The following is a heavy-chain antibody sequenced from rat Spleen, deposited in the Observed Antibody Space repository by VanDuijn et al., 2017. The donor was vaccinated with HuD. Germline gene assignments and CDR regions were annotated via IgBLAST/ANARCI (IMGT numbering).Heavy chain of an antibody. CDR3: ARCYYYSGDVMDA. Sequence: QVQLKESGPDLVQPSQTLSLTCTVSGFSLTSYGVSWVRQPPGKGLEWIAAISSGGSTYYNSVLKSRLSISRDTSKSQVFLKMNSLQTEDTAMYFCARCYYYSGDVMDAWGQGASVTVSS. CDR1: GFSLTSYG. CDR2: ISSGGST. J-gene: IGHJ4*01. D-gene: IGHD1-1*01. V-gene: IGHV2S8*01.